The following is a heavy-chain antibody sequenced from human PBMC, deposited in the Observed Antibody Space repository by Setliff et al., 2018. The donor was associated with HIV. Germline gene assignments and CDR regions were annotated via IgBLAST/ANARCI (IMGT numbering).Heavy chain of an antibody. CDR1: NYSISSGHY. J-gene: IGHJ4*02. Sequence: SETLSLTCTISNYSISSGHYWGWIRQSPGKGLEWIGNVYHVGRAFYSPSLESRVSISVDTSKNQFSLRLTSVTAADTAVYYCARLLGRTVVVINAGFDYWGQGTLVTVSS. V-gene: IGHV4-38-2*02. CDR3: ARLLGRTVVVINAGFDY. D-gene: IGHD2-15*01. CDR2: VYHVGRA.